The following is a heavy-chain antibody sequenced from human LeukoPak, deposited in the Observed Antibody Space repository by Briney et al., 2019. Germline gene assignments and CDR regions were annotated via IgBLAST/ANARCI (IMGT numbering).Heavy chain of an antibody. V-gene: IGHV1-2*02. Sequence: EASVKVSCKASGYTFTGYYMHWVRQAPGEGLEWMGWINPNSGGTNYAQKFQGRVTMTRGTSISTAYMELSRLRSDDTAVYYCAREVVVVPAAIYYMDVWGKGTTVTVSS. J-gene: IGHJ6*03. CDR1: GYTFTGYY. CDR3: AREVVVVPAAIYYMDV. CDR2: INPNSGGT. D-gene: IGHD2-2*01.